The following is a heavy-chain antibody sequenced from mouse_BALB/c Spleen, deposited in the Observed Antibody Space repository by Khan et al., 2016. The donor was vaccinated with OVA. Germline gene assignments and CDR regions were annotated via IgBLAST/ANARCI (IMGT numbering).Heavy chain of an antibody. J-gene: IGHJ1*01. Sequence: VQLQESGPGLVAPSQSLSITCTISGFSLTSYGVHWVRQPPGKGLEWLVVIWSDGRTTYNSALKSRLSISKDNSKSQVFLKMNSLQTDDTAMYXCARHGYYGNYGPYFDVWGAGTTVTVSS. CDR2: IWSDGRT. CDR3: ARHGYYGNYGPYFDV. D-gene: IGHD2-1*01. V-gene: IGHV2-6-1*01. CDR1: GFSLTSYG.